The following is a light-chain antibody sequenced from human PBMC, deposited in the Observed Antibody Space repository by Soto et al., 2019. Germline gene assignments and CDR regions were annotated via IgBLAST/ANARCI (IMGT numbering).Light chain of an antibody. CDR2: DVS. CDR3: SSYTSSSTYV. Sequence: QSVLTQPASVSGSPGQSITISCTGTSSDVGGYNSVSWYQQHPGKAPKRMIYDVSNRPSGVSNRFSGSKSGNTASLTISGLQAEDEANYYCSSYTSSSTYVFGTGTKLTVL. V-gene: IGLV2-14*01. CDR1: SSDVGGYNS. J-gene: IGLJ1*01.